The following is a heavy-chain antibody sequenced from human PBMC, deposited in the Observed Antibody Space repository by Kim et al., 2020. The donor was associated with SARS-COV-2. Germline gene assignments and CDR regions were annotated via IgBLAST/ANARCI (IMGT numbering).Heavy chain of an antibody. V-gene: IGHV3-48*03. D-gene: IGHD6-13*01. CDR3: ARDPYSSSYNYYGMDV. CDR2: ISSSGSTI. J-gene: IGHJ6*02. CDR1: GFTFSSYE. Sequence: GGSLRLSCAASGFTFSSYEMNWVRQAPGKGLEWVSYISSSGSTIYYADSVKGRFTISRDNAKNSLYLQMNSLRAEDTAVYYCARDPYSSSYNYYGMDVWGQGPPVT.